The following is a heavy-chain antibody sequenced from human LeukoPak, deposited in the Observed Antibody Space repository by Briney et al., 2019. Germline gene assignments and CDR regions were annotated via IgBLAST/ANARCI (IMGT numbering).Heavy chain of an antibody. V-gene: IGHV1-24*01. CDR1: GYTLTELS. D-gene: IGHD3-3*01. J-gene: IGHJ5*02. CDR3: ATKYYDFWSGYSYNWFDP. Sequence: ASVKVSCKVSGYTLTELSMHWVRQAPGKGLEWVGGFDVEDGETIYAQKFQGRVTMTEDTSTDTAYMELSSLRSEDTAVYYCATKYYDFWSGYSYNWFDPWGQGTLVTVSS. CDR2: FDVEDGET.